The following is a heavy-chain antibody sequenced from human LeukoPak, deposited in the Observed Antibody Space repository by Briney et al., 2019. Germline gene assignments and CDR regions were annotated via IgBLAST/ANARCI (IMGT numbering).Heavy chain of an antibody. CDR1: GYSFTSYW. J-gene: IGHJ4*02. Sequence: GESLKISCKGSGYSFTSYWIGWVRQMPGKGLEWMGIIYPGDSDTRYSPSFQGQVTISADKSNTTAFLQWSSLKASDTAIYYCARRVVTGGSYWNPYFDYWGQGALVTVSS. CDR2: IYPGDSDT. D-gene: IGHD1-26*01. V-gene: IGHV5-51*01. CDR3: ARRVVTGGSYWNPYFDY.